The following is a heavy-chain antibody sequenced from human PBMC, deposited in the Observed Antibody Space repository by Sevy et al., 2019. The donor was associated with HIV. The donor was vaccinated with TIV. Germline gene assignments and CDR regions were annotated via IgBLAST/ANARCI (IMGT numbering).Heavy chain of an antibody. Sequence: ASVKVSCKASGYTFTSYGISWVLQAPGQGLEWMGWISAYNGNTNYAQKLQGRVTMTTDTSTSTAYMELRSLRSDDTAVYYCARVHDYGDYRPSDYYYGMDVWGQGTTVTVSS. CDR3: ARVHDYGDYRPSDYYYGMDV. D-gene: IGHD4-17*01. CDR1: GYTFTSYG. J-gene: IGHJ6*02. CDR2: ISAYNGNT. V-gene: IGHV1-18*01.